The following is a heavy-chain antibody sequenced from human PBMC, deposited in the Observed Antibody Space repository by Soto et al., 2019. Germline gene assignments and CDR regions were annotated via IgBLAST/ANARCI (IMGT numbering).Heavy chain of an antibody. CDR1: GYTLTELS. CDR2: FDPEDGET. J-gene: IGHJ4*02. Sequence: ASVKVSCKVSGYTLTELSMHWVRQAPGEGLEWMGGFDPEDGETIYAQKFQGRVTMTEDTSTDTAYMELSSLRSEDTAVYYCATVQANNIPCDYWGQGTLVTVSS. V-gene: IGHV1-24*01. CDR3: ATVQANNIPCDY.